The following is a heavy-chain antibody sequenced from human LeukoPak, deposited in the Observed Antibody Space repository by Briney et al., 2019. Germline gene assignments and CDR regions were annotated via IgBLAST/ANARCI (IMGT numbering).Heavy chain of an antibody. D-gene: IGHD3-16*01. CDR1: GYTFTAYY. Sequence: ASVKVSCKASGYTFTAYYMHWVRQAPGQGLEWTGWINPDSGNTNYAQKFQGRVTVTRDTSISTMYMELSRLNSDDTAVYYCARYPRGEGFDIWGQGTLVTVSS. CDR2: INPDSGNT. J-gene: IGHJ3*02. CDR3: ARYPRGEGFDI. V-gene: IGHV1-2*02.